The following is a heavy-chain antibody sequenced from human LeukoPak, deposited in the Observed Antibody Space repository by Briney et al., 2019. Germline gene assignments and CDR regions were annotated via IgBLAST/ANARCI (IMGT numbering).Heavy chain of an antibody. V-gene: IGHV4-4*07. CDR1: GGSISRYY. J-gene: IGHJ3*02. CDR2: IYTSGST. Sequence: SETLSLTCTVSGGSISRYYWSWIRQPAGKGLEWIGRIYTSGSTNYNPPSKSRVTISVDKSKNQFSLRLSSVTAADTAGYYCARVSGITMIVVVKHDAFDIWGQGTMVIVSS. D-gene: IGHD3-22*01. CDR3: ARVSGITMIVVVKHDAFDI.